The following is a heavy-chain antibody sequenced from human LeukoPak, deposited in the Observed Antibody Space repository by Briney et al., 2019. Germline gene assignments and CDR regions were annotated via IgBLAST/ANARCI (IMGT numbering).Heavy chain of an antibody. CDR2: VYSDGTT. D-gene: IGHD6-13*01. CDR1: GFTVGSNY. CDR3: ARAAAAGTEYFDL. V-gene: IGHV3-53*01. Sequence: PGGSLRPSCAASGFTVGSNYMSWVRQPPGNGLEWVSLVYSDGTTFYPDSVKGRFTISRDNSKNTLYLQINSLRAEDTAVYYCARAAAAGTEYFDLWGQGTLVTVSS. J-gene: IGHJ4*02.